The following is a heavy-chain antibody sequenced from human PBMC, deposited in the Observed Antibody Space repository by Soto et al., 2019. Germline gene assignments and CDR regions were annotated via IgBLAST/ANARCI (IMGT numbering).Heavy chain of an antibody. Sequence: GGSLRLSCAASGFTFSSYAMSWVRQAPGKGLEWVSAISGSGGSTCYADSVKGRFTISRDNSKNTLYLQMNSLRAEDTAVYYCANEGSSSSGPFDYWGQGTLVTVSS. J-gene: IGHJ4*02. D-gene: IGHD6-6*01. CDR3: ANEGSSSSGPFDY. CDR2: ISGSGGST. CDR1: GFTFSSYA. V-gene: IGHV3-23*01.